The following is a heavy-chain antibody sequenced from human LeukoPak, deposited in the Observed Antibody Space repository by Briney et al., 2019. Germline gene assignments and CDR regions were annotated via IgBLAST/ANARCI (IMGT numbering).Heavy chain of an antibody. D-gene: IGHD2-15*01. Sequence: PSETLSLTCAVYGGSFSGYYWSWIRQPPGKGLEWIGEINHSGSTNYNPSLKSRVTISVDTSKNQFSLKLSSVTAADTAVYYCARRVVVAATQKNWFDPWGQGTLVTVSS. CDR1: GGSFSGYY. V-gene: IGHV4-34*01. J-gene: IGHJ5*02. CDR2: INHSGST. CDR3: ARRVVVAATQKNWFDP.